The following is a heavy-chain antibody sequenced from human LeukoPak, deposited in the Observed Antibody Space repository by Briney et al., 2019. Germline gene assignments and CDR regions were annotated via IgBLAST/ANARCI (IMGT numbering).Heavy chain of an antibody. CDR2: IYYSGST. V-gene: IGHV4-39*01. J-gene: IGHJ4*02. D-gene: IGHD5-18*01. CDR3: ARLRDTLCFDY. Sequence: SETLSHTCTVSGGSISSSSYYWGWIRQPPGKGLEWIGSIYYSGSTYYNPSLKSRVTISVDTSKNQFSLKLSSVTAADTAVYYCARLRDTLCFDYWGQGTLVTVSS. CDR1: GGSISSSSYY.